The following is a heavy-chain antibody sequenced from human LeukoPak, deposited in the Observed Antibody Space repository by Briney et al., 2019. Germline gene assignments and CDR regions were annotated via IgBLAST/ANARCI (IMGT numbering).Heavy chain of an antibody. J-gene: IGHJ3*02. CDR3: ARGTIAFDI. CDR1: GFTFSSYS. V-gene: IGHV3-21*01. Sequence: GGSLRLSCAASGFTFSSYSMNWVRQAPGKGLEWVSAISGSGGSTYYADSVKGRFTISRDNAKNSLYLQMNSLRAEDTAVYYCARGTIAFDIWGQGTMVTVSS. D-gene: IGHD4/OR15-4a*01. CDR2: ISGSGGST.